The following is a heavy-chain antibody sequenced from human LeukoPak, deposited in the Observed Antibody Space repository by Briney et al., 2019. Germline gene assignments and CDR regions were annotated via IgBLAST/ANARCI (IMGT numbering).Heavy chain of an antibody. CDR3: ARDYYDSSGYPYYMDV. CDR1: GFTFSSYS. Sequence: GGSLRLSCAASGFTFSSYSMNWVRQAPGKGLEWVSYISSSSSTIYYADSVKGRFTISRDNAKNSLHLQMNSLRAEDTAVYYCARDYYDSSGYPYYMDVWGKGTTVTVSS. V-gene: IGHV3-48*04. CDR2: ISSSSSTI. D-gene: IGHD3-22*01. J-gene: IGHJ6*03.